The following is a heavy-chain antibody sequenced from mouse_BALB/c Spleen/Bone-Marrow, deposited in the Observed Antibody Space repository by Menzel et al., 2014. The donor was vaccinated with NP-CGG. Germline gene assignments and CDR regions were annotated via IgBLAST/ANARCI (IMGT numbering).Heavy chain of an antibody. Sequence: EVKLVESGGGLAQPGGSLILSCAASGFTFSSYAMSWVRQTPEKRLEWAAYITIGGGGSYYPDTVKGRFAISRDNAENTLYLQMSSLKSEDTAIYYCTRHGGGPDYFDHWGQGTTLIVSS. J-gene: IGHJ2*01. CDR2: ITIGGGGS. CDR1: GFTFSSYA. CDR3: TRHGGGPDYFDH. V-gene: IGHV5-12-2*01.